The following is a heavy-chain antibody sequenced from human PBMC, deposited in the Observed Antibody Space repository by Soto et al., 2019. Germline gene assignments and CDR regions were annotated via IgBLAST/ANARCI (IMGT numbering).Heavy chain of an antibody. Sequence: EVQLVESGGGLVQPGGSLRFPCEASGGPSGSNFIHWARQPPGKGLEYVSAISSNGGTTSYANSVKGRFTISRDNSKNMLYLQMGSLRAEDMAVYYCGGYSGDGIWSWGQGTLVTVSS. J-gene: IGHJ5*02. V-gene: IGHV3-64*01. CDR2: ISSNGGTT. CDR3: GGYSGDGIWS. D-gene: IGHD1-26*01. CDR1: GGPSGSNF.